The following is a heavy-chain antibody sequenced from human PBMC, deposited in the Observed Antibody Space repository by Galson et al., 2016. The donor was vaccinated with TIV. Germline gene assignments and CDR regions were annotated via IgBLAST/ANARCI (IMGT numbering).Heavy chain of an antibody. Sequence: SLRLSCAVSGYMFSSYGMHWVRQAPGMGLEWVSAISGGGGSTYYADSVKGRFTVSRDNSKNTLFLQMNSLRAEDTAVYYCTKVPSSGFTYYYGLDVWGQGTTVTVSS. CDR1: GYMFSSYG. CDR3: TKVPSSGFTYYYGLDV. D-gene: IGHD3-22*01. CDR2: ISGGGGST. J-gene: IGHJ6*02. V-gene: IGHV3-23*01.